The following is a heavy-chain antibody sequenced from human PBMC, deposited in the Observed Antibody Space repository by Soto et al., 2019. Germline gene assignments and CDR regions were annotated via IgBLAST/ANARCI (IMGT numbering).Heavy chain of an antibody. CDR2: ISAYNGNT. Sequence: QVQLVQSGAEVKKPGASVKVSCKASGYTFISYGISWVRQAPGQGLEWMGWISAYNGNTKYAQKFQGRVTMTTDTSASTAYMELRSLRSDDTAVYYCARSGPYSSGPNWFDPWGQGTLVTVSS. CDR3: ARSGPYSSGPNWFDP. D-gene: IGHD6-19*01. J-gene: IGHJ5*02. CDR1: GYTFISYG. V-gene: IGHV1-18*01.